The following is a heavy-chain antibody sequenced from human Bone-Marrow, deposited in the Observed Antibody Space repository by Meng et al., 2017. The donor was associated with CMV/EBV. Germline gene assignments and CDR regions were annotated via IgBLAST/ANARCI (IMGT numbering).Heavy chain of an antibody. D-gene: IGHD4/OR15-4a*01. V-gene: IGHV3-72*01. CDR2: TRNKANSYTT. CDR1: GFTFSDHY. CDR3: ASGVYGGSYYYYGMDV. J-gene: IGHJ6*02. Sequence: GGSLRLSCAASGFTFSDHYMDWVRQAPGKGLEWVGRTRNKANSYTTEYAASVKGRFTISRDDSKNSLYLQMNSLKTEDTAVYYCASGVYGGSYYYYGMDVCGQGTTATFSS.